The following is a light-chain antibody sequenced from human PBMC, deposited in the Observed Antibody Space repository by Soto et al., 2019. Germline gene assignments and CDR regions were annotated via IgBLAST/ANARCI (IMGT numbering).Light chain of an antibody. V-gene: IGKV3-20*01. CDR1: QTVSITY. J-gene: IGKJ5*01. CDR3: QQYGSSPRIS. CDR2: GAS. Sequence: GLTQSPGPLSLSPGESATLSCRASQTVSITYLTWYQQKPGQAPRLLIFGASKRATGIPDRFSGSGSGRDFTLTISGLEPEDFAVYYCQQYGSSPRISFGQGTRLEIK.